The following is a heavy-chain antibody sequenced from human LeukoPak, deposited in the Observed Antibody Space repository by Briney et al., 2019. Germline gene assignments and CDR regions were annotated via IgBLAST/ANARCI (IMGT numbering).Heavy chain of an antibody. J-gene: IGHJ4*02. Sequence: GGSLRLSCAASGFTFSDHYMDWVRQAPGKGLEWVGRTRNKANSYTTEYAASVKGRFSISRADSQNSLYLHMNSLQTDDTAVYFCARSGSYEAFDYWGQGALVAVSS. CDR1: GFTFSDHY. CDR3: ARSGSYEAFDY. D-gene: IGHD3-22*01. CDR2: TRNKANSYTT. V-gene: IGHV3-72*01.